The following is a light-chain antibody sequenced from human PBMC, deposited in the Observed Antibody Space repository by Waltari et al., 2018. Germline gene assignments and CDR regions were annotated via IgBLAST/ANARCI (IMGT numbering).Light chain of an antibody. CDR1: QSVSSY. Sequence: EIVLTQSPATLSLSPGERATLSCRASQSVSSYLAWYQQKPGQAPRLLIYDASNRATGIPARFSGSGSGTDFTLTISSLEPEDFAVYYCQQRSNRPPLSTFGGGTKVEIK. CDR3: QQRSNRPPLST. V-gene: IGKV3-11*01. J-gene: IGKJ4*01. CDR2: DAS.